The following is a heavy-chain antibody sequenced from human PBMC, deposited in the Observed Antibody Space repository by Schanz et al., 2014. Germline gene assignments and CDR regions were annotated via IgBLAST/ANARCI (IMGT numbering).Heavy chain of an antibody. D-gene: IGHD6-19*01. CDR2: IWYDGSNK. CDR1: GFTFSKYG. V-gene: IGHV3-33*01. Sequence: VQLVESGGGVVQPGRSLRLSCAASGFTFSKYGMHWVRQAPGKGLEWVAVIWYDGSNKDYADSVKGRFTISRDNSKNMLYLQMSSLRAEDTAVYYCARDRVQYSSGWYSDSWGQGTLVTVSS. CDR3: ARDRVQYSSGWYSDS. J-gene: IGHJ4*02.